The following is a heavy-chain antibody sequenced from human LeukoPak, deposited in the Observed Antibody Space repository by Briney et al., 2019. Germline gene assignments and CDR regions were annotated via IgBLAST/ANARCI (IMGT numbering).Heavy chain of an antibody. J-gene: IGHJ6*03. V-gene: IGHV4-61*02. CDR2: IYTSGST. CDR1: GGSISSGSYY. Sequence: SETLSLTCTVSGGSISSGSYYWRWIRQPAGKGLEWIGRIYTSGSTNYNPSLKSRVTISVDTSKNQFSLKLSSVTAADTAVYYCARDLRDYSYYYYYYYMDVWGKGTTVTVSS. D-gene: IGHD4-11*01. CDR3: ARDLRDYSYYYYYYYMDV.